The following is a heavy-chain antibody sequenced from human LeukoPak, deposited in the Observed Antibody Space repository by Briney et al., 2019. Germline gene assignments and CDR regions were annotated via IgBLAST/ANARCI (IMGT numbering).Heavy chain of an antibody. CDR1: GFTFTNYA. J-gene: IGHJ4*02. CDR3: AKGYCSGGSCYTFEYYFDY. Sequence: GGSLRLSCAASGFTFTNYAMSWVRQAPGKGLEWVSTITGGGASTYYADSVKGRFIISRDNSKNTLYLQMNSLRVEDTAAYYCAKGYCSGGSCYTFEYYFDYWGQGTLVTVSS. V-gene: IGHV3-23*01. CDR2: ITGGGAST. D-gene: IGHD2-15*01.